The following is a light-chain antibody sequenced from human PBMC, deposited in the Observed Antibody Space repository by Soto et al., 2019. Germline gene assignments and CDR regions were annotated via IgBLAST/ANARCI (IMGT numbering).Light chain of an antibody. CDR1: SSNIGAGYD. CDR3: QSYDSSLSGYV. V-gene: IGLV1-40*01. Sequence: QSVLTQPPSVSGAPGQRVTISCTGSSSNIGAGYDVHWYQQLPGTAPKLLIYGNSNRPSGVPDRFSGSKSGTSASLTIIGLQAEDEADHYCQSYDSSLSGYVFGTGTKLTVL. CDR2: GNS. J-gene: IGLJ1*01.